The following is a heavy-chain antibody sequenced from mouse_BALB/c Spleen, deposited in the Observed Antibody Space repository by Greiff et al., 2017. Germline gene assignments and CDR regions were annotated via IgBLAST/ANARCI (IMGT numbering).Heavy chain of an antibody. CDR3: ARSYGSSPFDY. J-gene: IGHJ2*01. CDR2: IFPGSGNT. CDR1: GYSFTSYY. Sequence: VHLVESGPELVKPGASVKISCKASGYSFTSYYIHWVKQRPGQGLEWIGWIFPGSGNTKYNEKFKGKATLTADTSSSTAYMQLSSLTSEDSAVYFCARSYGSSPFDYWGQGTTLTVSS. D-gene: IGHD1-1*01. V-gene: IGHV1-66*01.